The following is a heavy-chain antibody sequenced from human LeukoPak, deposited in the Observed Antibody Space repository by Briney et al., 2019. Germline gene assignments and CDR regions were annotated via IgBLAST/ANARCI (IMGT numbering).Heavy chain of an antibody. J-gene: IGHJ6*03. Sequence: SETLSLTCAVYGGSFSGYYWSWIRQPPGKGLEWIGEINHSGSTNYNPSLKSRVTISVDTSKNQFSLKLSSVTAADTAVYYCARAHDYGDYGDDYYYMDVWGKGTTVTVSS. D-gene: IGHD4-17*01. V-gene: IGHV4-34*01. CDR2: INHSGST. CDR1: GGSFSGYY. CDR3: ARAHDYGDYGDDYYYMDV.